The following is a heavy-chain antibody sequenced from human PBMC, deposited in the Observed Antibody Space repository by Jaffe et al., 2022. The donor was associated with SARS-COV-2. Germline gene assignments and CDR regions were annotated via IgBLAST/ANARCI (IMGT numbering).Heavy chain of an antibody. CDR1: GFTFSSYG. D-gene: IGHD2-2*01. CDR2: ISYDGSNK. J-gene: IGHJ6*02. CDR3: AKDHTIVVVPADAPDYYYYYGMDV. Sequence: QVQLVESGGGVVQPGRSLRLSCAASGFTFSSYGMHWVRQAPGKGLEWVAVISYDGSNKYYADSVKGRFTISRDNSKNTLYLQMNSLRAEDTAVYYCAKDHTIVVVPADAPDYYYYYGMDVWGQGTTVTVSS. V-gene: IGHV3-30*18.